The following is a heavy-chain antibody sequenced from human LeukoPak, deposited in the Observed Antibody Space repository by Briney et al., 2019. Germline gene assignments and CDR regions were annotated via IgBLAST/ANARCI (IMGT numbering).Heavy chain of an antibody. J-gene: IGHJ6*02. CDR2: ISYDGSNK. D-gene: IGHD6-13*01. CDR3: ARGGAAAGRSYYYYGMDV. V-gene: IGHV3-30-3*01. CDR1: GFTFSSYA. Sequence: GGSLRLSCAASGFTFSSYAMHWVRQAPGKGLEWVAVISYDGSNKYYADSVKGRFTISRDNSKNTLWLQMDSLRAEDTAVYYCARGGAAAGRSYYYYGMDVWGQGTTVTVSS.